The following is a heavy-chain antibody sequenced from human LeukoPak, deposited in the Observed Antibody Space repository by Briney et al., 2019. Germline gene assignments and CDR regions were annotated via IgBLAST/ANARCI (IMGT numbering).Heavy chain of an antibody. CDR2: ISGSGGST. V-gene: IGHV3-23*01. CDR3: AKDQYDQYGSGSHFDY. J-gene: IGHJ4*02. CDR1: GFTFSTYS. Sequence: PGGSLRLSCAASGFTFSTYSMNWVRQAPGKGLEWVSAISGSGGSTYYADSVKGRFTISRDNSKNTLYLQMNSLRAEDTAVYYCAKDQYDQYGSGSHFDYWGQGTLVTVSS. D-gene: IGHD3-10*01.